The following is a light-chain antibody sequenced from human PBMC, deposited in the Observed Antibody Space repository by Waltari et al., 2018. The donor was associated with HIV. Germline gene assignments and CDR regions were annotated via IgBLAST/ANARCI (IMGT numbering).Light chain of an antibody. J-gene: IGLJ3*02. CDR3: SSYISSATPE. CDR1: SSDIGNYY. CDR2: EVS. V-gene: IGLV2-14*01. Sequence: QSALTQPASVSGSPGQSISISCTGTSSDIGNYYVSWYQHHPGKAPNGIIYEVSNRPSGVSNRFSGSKSGNTASLTISGLLPEDEAYYFCSSYISSATPEFGGGTRLTVL.